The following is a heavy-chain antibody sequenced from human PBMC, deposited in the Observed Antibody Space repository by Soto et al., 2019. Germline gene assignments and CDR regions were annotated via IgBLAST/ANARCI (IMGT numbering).Heavy chain of an antibody. CDR3: ARGDWEVHSEGRDNWFDP. CDR1: GGTFGSFA. D-gene: IGHD1-26*01. Sequence: QVQLVQSGAEVKKPGSSVKVSCKASGGTFGSFAISWVRQAPGQGLEWMGGITPIYGTPNYAQKFQGRVTITADESTNTAYMALSSLRSEDTAVYYCARGDWEVHSEGRDNWFDPWGQGTLVTVSS. J-gene: IGHJ5*02. V-gene: IGHV1-69*01. CDR2: ITPIYGTP.